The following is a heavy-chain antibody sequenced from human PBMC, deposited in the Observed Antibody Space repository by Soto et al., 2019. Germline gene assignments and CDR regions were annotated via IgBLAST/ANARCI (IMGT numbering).Heavy chain of an antibody. J-gene: IGHJ4*02. D-gene: IGHD2-15*01. CDR2: IYYSGNA. CDR1: GGSISSGGYY. CDR3: ATTQGGYTCDVDY. Sequence: QVQLQESGPGLVKPSQTLSLTCIVSGGSISSGGYYWSWIRQHLGKGLEWIGYIYYSGNAYYNPSLKSRASISVDTSKNQLSLKLSSVTAADTAVYYCATTQGGYTCDVDYWGQGTLVTVSS. V-gene: IGHV4-31*03.